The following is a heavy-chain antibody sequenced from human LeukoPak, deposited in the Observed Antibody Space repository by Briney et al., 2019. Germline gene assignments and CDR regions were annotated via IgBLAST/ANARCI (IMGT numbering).Heavy chain of an antibody. D-gene: IGHD5-12*01. CDR2: IKEDGSRE. Sequence: GGPLRLSCAASGFTFSTYWMTWVRQAPGKGLEGVANIKEDGSREYYVDSVKGRFTISRDNAKNSLYLQMDSLTAEDTAVYYCARDSPGYGAYVSWGQGTLVSVSS. J-gene: IGHJ1*01. CDR3: ARDSPGYGAYVS. CDR1: GFTFSTYW. V-gene: IGHV3-7*01.